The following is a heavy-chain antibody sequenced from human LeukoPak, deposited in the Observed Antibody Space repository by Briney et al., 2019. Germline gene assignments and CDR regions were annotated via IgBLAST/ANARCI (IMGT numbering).Heavy chain of an antibody. CDR2: FIPIFGTA. D-gene: IGHD3-22*01. CDR3: ARALYYYDSSGYYGY. V-gene: IGHV1-69*05. CDR1: GGTFSSYA. J-gene: IGHJ4*02. Sequence: ASVKVSCKASGGTFSSYAISWVRQAPGQGLEWMGRFIPIFGTANYAQKFQGRVTITTDESTSTAYMELSSLRSEDTAVYYCARALYYYDSSGYYGYWGQGTLVTVSS.